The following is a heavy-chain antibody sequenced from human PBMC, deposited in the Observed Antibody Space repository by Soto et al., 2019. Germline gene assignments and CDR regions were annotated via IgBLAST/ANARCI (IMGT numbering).Heavy chain of an antibody. CDR2: TYYRSKWYN. CDR1: GDSVSSNSAA. J-gene: IGHJ6*02. CDR3: AREGGIGYCSSTSCSHGYYYGMDV. Sequence: SQTLSLTCAISGDSVSSNSAAGNWIRQSPSRGLEWLGRTYYRSKWYNDYAVSVKSRITINPDTSKNQFSLQLNSVTPEDTAVYYCAREGGIGYCSSTSCSHGYYYGMDVWGQGTTVTVSS. V-gene: IGHV6-1*01. D-gene: IGHD2-2*03.